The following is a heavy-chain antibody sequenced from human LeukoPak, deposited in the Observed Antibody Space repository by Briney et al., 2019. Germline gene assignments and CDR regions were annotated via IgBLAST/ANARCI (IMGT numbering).Heavy chain of an antibody. CDR3: ARDYNGHFDY. CDR1: GFTLSHYW. CDR2: IKQDGSEK. Sequence: QPGGSLRLSCAASGFTLSHYWMSWVRQAPGKGLEWVANIKQDGSEKYYVDSVKGRFTISRDNARDSLYLQMNSLRVDDTALYYCARDYNGHFDYWGQGTLVTVSS. J-gene: IGHJ4*02. D-gene: IGHD5-24*01. V-gene: IGHV3-7*04.